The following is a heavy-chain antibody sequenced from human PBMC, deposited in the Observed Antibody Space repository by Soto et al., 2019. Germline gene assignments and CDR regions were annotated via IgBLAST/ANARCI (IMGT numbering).Heavy chain of an antibody. D-gene: IGHD1-26*01. Sequence: GSLRRSCAASGFSFSNYAMHWVLQAPGKGLEWVAVIWYDGSNKYYADSVKGRFTISKDNSQNTLYLQMNSLRAEDTAVYYCTRDPYGGSRYYFDSWGQGTLVTVSS. CDR1: GFSFSNYA. J-gene: IGHJ4*02. CDR2: IWYDGSNK. V-gene: IGHV3-33*01. CDR3: TRDPYGGSRYYFDS.